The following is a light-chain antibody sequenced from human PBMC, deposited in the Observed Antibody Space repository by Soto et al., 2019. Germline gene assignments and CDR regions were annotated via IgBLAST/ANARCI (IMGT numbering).Light chain of an antibody. J-gene: IGKJ4*01. CDR3: QQNNKWPPVT. V-gene: IGKV3-15*01. Sequence: EVVMTQSPATVSLSPGEGVTLSCRASQTISNDLAWYQQKPGQAPRLLIYGASTRATGVPARFSGGGSGTEFPLTISSLQSEDFALYYCQQNNKWPPVTFGGGTKVEIK. CDR2: GAS. CDR1: QTISND.